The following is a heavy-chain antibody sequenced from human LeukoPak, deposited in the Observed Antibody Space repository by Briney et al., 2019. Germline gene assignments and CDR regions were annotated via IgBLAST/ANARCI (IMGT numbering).Heavy chain of an antibody. CDR3: GRDFWGSIDH. CDR2: INNDGHTT. CDR1: GFTFSNYG. D-gene: IGHD3-16*01. Sequence: PGGSLRLSCAVSGFTFSNYGMNWVRQAPGKGLVWVSLINNDGHTTVYAGSVKGRFTISRDNPKNTLYLQMNSLRAEDTAVYYCGRDFWGSIDHWGQGTLVTVSS. J-gene: IGHJ4*02. V-gene: IGHV3-74*01.